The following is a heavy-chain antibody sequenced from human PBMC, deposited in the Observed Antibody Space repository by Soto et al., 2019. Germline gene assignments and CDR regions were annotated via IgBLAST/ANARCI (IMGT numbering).Heavy chain of an antibody. CDR3: AKDLTVAGSRWGYYYYYGLDV. V-gene: IGHV3-30*18. J-gene: IGHJ6*02. CDR2: ISYDGSNK. Sequence: QVQLVESGGGVVQPWRSLRLSCAASGFTFSSYGMHWVRQAPGKGLEWVAVISYDGSNKYYADSVKGRLTISRDNSKNALYLQMNSLRAEDTAVYYCAKDLTVAGSRWGYYYYYGLDVWGQGTTVTVSS. D-gene: IGHD6-19*01. CDR1: GFTFSSYG.